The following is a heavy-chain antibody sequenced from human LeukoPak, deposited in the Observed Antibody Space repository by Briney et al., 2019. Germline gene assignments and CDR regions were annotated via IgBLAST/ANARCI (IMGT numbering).Heavy chain of an antibody. D-gene: IGHD6-25*01. V-gene: IGHV3-23*01. CDR2: ISGSGATT. J-gene: IGHJ4*02. CDR3: AKDFLLRMAAAIDY. Sequence: GGSLRLSCAASGFAFSSYAMRWVRQAPGKGLDWVSTISGSGATTSYADSVKGRFTISRDNSKNTLYLQMNSLRAEDTAVYYCAKDFLLRMAAAIDYWGQGTLVTVSS. CDR1: GFAFSSYA.